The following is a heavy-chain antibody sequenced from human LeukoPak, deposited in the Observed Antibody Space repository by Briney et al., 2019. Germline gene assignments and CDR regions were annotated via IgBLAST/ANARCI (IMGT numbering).Heavy chain of an antibody. D-gene: IGHD6-13*01. J-gene: IGHJ4*02. Sequence: PSETLSLTCAVSGYSISSGYYWGWIRQPPGKGLEWIGSTYQSGSTYYNPSLKSRVTISVDTSKNQFSLKLRSVTAADTAVYYCARGVAAAGWFDYWGQGTLVTVSS. CDR2: TYQSGST. CDR1: GYSISSGYY. CDR3: ARGVAAAGWFDY. V-gene: IGHV4-38-2*01.